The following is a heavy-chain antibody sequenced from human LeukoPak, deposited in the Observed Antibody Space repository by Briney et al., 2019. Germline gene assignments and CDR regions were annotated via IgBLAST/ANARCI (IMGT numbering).Heavy chain of an antibody. V-gene: IGHV4-4*02. CDR3: ARRDSSGYYFKDMDY. CDR1: GGSISSSNW. J-gene: IGHJ4*02. CDR2: IYHSGST. Sequence: SETLSLTCAVSGGSISSSNWWSWVRQPPGKGLEWIGEIYHSGSTNYNPSLKSRVTVSVDKSKNQFSLKLSSVTAADTAVYYCARRDSSGYYFKDMDYWGQGTLVTVSS. D-gene: IGHD3-22*01.